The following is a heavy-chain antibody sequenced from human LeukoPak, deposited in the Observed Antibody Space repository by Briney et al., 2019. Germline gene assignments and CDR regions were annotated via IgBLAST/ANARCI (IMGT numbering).Heavy chain of an antibody. J-gene: IGHJ3*02. D-gene: IGHD3-22*01. CDR2: ISWNSGSI. Sequence: GGSLRLSCAASGFTFSTYAMTWVRQAPGKGLEWVSGISWNSGSIGYADSVKGRFTISRDNAKNSLYLQMNSLRAEDTALYYCAKGFRIVVVTNDAFDIWGQGTMVTVSS. CDR1: GFTFSTYA. V-gene: IGHV3-9*01. CDR3: AKGFRIVVVTNDAFDI.